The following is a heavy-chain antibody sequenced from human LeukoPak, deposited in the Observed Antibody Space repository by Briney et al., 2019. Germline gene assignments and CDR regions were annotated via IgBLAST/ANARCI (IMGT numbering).Heavy chain of an antibody. Sequence: GGSLRLSCAASGYTISSYWMHWVRQAPGKGLLWVSRINPDGSNINYADSVKGRFTISRDNAKNTLYLQMNTLRVEDTAVYYCTRDLMDYDVSTGLHHYYMDVWGQGTTVTVSS. CDR1: GYTISSYW. CDR2: INPDGSNI. CDR3: TRDLMDYDVSTGLHHYYMDV. V-gene: IGHV3-74*01. J-gene: IGHJ6*02. D-gene: IGHD3-9*01.